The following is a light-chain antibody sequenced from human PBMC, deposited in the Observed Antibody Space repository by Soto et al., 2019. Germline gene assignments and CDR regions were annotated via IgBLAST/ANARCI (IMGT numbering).Light chain of an antibody. CDR1: QTLGRSF. CDR3: LQHGSAPYT. J-gene: IGKJ2*01. CDR2: GAS. V-gene: IGKV3-20*01. Sequence: EIVLTQSPGTLSFSPGERPTLSCRASQTLGRSFLAWYQQKPGQAPRLVIYGASKTAFGIPDRFSGSTSGTVFNLTISRLEPEDSAVYHCLQHGSAPYTFGQGTRLEIK.